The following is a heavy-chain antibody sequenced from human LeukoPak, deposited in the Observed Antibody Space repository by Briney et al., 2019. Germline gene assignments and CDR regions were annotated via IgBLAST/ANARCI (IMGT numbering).Heavy chain of an antibody. D-gene: IGHD3-22*01. CDR2: IYYSGST. CDR1: GGSISSYY. V-gene: IGHV4-59*08. J-gene: IGHJ4*02. Sequence: PSETLSLTCTVSGGSISSYYWSWIRQPPGKGLEWIGYIYYSGSTNYNPSLKSRVTISVDTSKNQFSLKLSSVTAADTAVYYCARHKYYYDSSGYLFYYFDYWGQGTQVTVSS. CDR3: ARHKYYYDSSGYLFYYFDY.